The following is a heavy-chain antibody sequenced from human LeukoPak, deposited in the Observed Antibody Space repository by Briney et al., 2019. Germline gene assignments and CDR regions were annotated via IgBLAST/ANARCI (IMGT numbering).Heavy chain of an antibody. Sequence: GGSLRLSCAASGFTFSSYSMNWVRQAPGKGLEWVANIKQDGSEKYYVDSVKGRFTISRDNAKNSLYLQMNSLRAEDTAVYYCARDRLVTFGGVIVIPYYYYYYMDVWGKGTTVTISS. CDR2: IKQDGSEK. CDR1: GFTFSSYS. CDR3: ARDRLVTFGGVIVIPYYYYYYMDV. J-gene: IGHJ6*03. V-gene: IGHV3-7*01. D-gene: IGHD3-16*02.